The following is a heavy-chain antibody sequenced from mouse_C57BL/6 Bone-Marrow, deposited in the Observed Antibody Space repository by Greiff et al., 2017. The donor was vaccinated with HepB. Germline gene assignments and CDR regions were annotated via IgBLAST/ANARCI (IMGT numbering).Heavy chain of an antibody. Sequence: QVQLQESGAELARPGASVKMSCKASGYTFTSYTMHWVKQRPGQGLEWIGYINPSSGYTKYNQKFKDKATLTADKSSSTAYMQLSSLTSEDSAVYYCGQTAQAAWFAYWGQGTLVTVSA. CDR1: GYTFTSYT. CDR2: INPSSGYT. CDR3: GQTAQAAWFAY. J-gene: IGHJ3*01. V-gene: IGHV1-4*01. D-gene: IGHD3-2*02.